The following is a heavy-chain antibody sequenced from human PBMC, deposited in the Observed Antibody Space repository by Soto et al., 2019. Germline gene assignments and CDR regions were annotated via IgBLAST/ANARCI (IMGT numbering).Heavy chain of an antibody. Sequence: QVQLVQSGAEVKKPGASVKVSCKASGYTFTSYGICWVRQAPGHGLEWLGWISAYNGNTNYAQKLQGRVTMSTDTSTSTAYMYLRCLRSDFAAVYSCARGHRMVRGAYYIDVWGKGTTVTVSS. CDR3: ARGHRMVRGAYYIDV. CDR2: ISAYNGNT. J-gene: IGHJ6*03. V-gene: IGHV1-18*01. D-gene: IGHD3-10*01. CDR1: GYTFTSYG.